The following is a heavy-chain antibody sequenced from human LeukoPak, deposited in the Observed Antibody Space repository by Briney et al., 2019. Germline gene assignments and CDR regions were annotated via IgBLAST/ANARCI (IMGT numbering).Heavy chain of an antibody. CDR3: ARDRYSSSSLDY. Sequence: PSETLSLTCTVSGGSISSGSYYWSWIRQPPGKELEWIGYIYYRGSTNYNPSLKSRVTISVDTSKNQFSLKLSSVTAADTAVYYCARDRYSSSSLDYWGQGTLVTVSS. V-gene: IGHV4-61*01. CDR2: IYYRGST. D-gene: IGHD6-13*01. J-gene: IGHJ4*02. CDR1: GGSISSGSYY.